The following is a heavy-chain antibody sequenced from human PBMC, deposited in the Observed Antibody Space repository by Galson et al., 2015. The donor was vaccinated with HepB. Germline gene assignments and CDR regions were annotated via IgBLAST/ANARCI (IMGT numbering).Heavy chain of an antibody. Sequence: ETLSLTCTVSGDSISSSSYYWGWIRQPPGKGLEWIGEINHSGSTNYNPSPKSRVTISVDTSKNQFSLRLSSVTAADTAVYYCARGLRIVVVPAAKGYYYYYGMDVWGQGTTVTVSS. CDR1: GDSISSSSYY. J-gene: IGHJ6*02. CDR3: ARGLRIVVVPAAKGYYYYYGMDV. V-gene: IGHV4-39*07. D-gene: IGHD2-2*01. CDR2: INHSGST.